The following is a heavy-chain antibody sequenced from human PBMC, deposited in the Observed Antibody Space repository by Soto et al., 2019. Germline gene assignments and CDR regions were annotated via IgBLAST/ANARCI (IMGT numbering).Heavy chain of an antibody. CDR1: GYTFRSYG. CDR2: ISADNGNT. D-gene: IGHD5-18*01. V-gene: IGHV1-18*04. J-gene: IGHJ4*02. CDR3: ARDPRNTAMVD. Sequence: WASVKVSCKASGYTFRSYGISWVRQAPGQGLEWMGWISADNGNTNYAQKFQGRVTMTTDTSTSTAYMELRSLRSDDTAVYYCARDPRNTAMVDWGQGSLVTVSS.